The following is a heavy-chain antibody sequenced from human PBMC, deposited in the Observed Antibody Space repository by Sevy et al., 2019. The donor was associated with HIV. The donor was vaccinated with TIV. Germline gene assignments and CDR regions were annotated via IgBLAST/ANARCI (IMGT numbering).Heavy chain of an antibody. D-gene: IGHD6-6*01. CDR1: GGTFTNYA. CDR2: IIPIFGTT. J-gene: IGHJ6*02. CDR3: ATCRAPFEESTSSSWGENSSGMDV. Sequence: ASVKVSCKFSGGTFTNYAINWVRQTPGQGLEWMGGIIPIFGTTNYAARFRGSVTITADEPTNTAYIHLRGLTSADTAVYYCATCRAPFEESTSSSWGENSSGMDVWGQGTAVTVSS. V-gene: IGHV1-69*13.